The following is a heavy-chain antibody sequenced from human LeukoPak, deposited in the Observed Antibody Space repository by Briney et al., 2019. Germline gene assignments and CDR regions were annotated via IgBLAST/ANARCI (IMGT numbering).Heavy chain of an antibody. CDR1: EGTFCSYT. Sequence: GSSVKVSCKASEGTFCSYTITGGRQAPGHQLEWRRRMIAIIGIANYAQKLQGRVTITADKSTSTAYMELSSLRSEDTAVYYCARERLELRGDYYYYYGMDVWGQGTTVTVSS. CDR3: ARERLELRGDYYYYYGMDV. J-gene: IGHJ6*02. CDR2: MIAIIGIA. D-gene: IGHD1-7*01. V-gene: IGHV1-69*04.